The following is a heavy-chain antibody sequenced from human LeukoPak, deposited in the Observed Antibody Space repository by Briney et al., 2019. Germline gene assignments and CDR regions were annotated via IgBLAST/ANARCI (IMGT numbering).Heavy chain of an antibody. J-gene: IGHJ4*02. CDR3: ARIRLPYCSGGSCYSEPTYYFDY. CDR1: GGSFSGYY. Sequence: TLSLTCAVYGGSFSGYYWSWIRQPPGKALEWLARIDWDDDKYYSTSLKTRLTISKDTSKNQVVLTMTNMDPVDTATYYCARIRLPYCSGGSCYSEPTYYFDYWGQGTLVTVSS. V-gene: IGHV2-70*11. D-gene: IGHD2-15*01. CDR2: IDWDDDK.